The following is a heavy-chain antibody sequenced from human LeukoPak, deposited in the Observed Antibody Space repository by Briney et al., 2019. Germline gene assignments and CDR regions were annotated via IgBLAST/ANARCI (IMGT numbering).Heavy chain of an antibody. CDR3: ARGGVFCGGDCYSG. D-gene: IGHD2-21*02. Sequence: SETLSLTCTVSGYSINSDYYWGWIRQPPGKGLEWIGSIDHSGSTYYNPSLKSRVTISVDTSKNQFSLKLSSVTAADTAVYYCARGGVFCGGDCYSGWGQGTLVTVSS. CDR2: IDHSGST. V-gene: IGHV4-38-2*02. J-gene: IGHJ4*02. CDR1: GYSINSDYY.